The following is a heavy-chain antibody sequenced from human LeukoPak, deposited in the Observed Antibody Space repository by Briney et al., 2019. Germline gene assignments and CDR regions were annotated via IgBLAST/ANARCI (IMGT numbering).Heavy chain of an antibody. V-gene: IGHV4-30-4*01. J-gene: IGHJ4*02. CDR2: IYYSGST. CDR3: ARVRLVVVTASTQYYFDY. D-gene: IGHD2-21*02. Sequence: SETLSLTCTVSGGSISSGDYYWSWIRQPPGKGLEWIGYIYYSGSTYYNPSLKSRVTISVDTSKNQFSLKLSSVTAADTAVYYCARVRLVVVTASTQYYFDYWGQGTLVTVSS. CDR1: GGSISSGDYY.